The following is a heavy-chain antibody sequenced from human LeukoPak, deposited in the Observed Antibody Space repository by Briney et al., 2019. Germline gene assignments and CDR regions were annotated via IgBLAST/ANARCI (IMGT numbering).Heavy chain of an antibody. J-gene: IGHJ4*02. V-gene: IGHV4-34*01. CDR2: INHGGST. Sequence: PSETLSLTCAFYGGSFSGYYWTWIRQPPGRGLEWIGEINHGGSTNYNPSLKSRVAISVDASKNQFSLKLSSVTAADTAVYYCARGGAEGYDSSGLFDYWGQGTLVTVSS. CDR3: ARGGAEGYDSSGLFDY. CDR1: GGSFSGYY. D-gene: IGHD3-22*01.